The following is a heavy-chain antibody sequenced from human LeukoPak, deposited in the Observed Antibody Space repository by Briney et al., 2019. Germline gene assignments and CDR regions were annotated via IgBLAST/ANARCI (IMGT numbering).Heavy chain of an antibody. CDR3: ARDRSSGWYFDAFDI. D-gene: IGHD6-19*01. V-gene: IGHV1-2*02. Sequence: ASVKVSCKASGYTFTGYYMHWVRQAPGQGLEWMGWINPNSGGTNYAQKFQGRVTMTRDTSISTAYMELSRLRSDDTAVYYCARDRSSGWYFDAFDIWGQGTMVTVSS. J-gene: IGHJ3*02. CDR1: GYTFTGYY. CDR2: INPNSGGT.